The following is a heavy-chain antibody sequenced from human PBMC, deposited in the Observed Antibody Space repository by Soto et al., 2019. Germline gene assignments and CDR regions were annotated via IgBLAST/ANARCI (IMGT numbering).Heavy chain of an antibody. D-gene: IGHD3-3*01. Sequence: SVKVSCKASGFTFTNSAVQWVRQARGQHLEWMGWIVVGSGSTNYARKFQQRVTITRDMSTSTAYMELSSLRSEDTAVYYCAAEDFPYYYYYGMDVWGQGTTVTV. V-gene: IGHV1-58*01. CDR1: GFTFTNSA. J-gene: IGHJ6*02. CDR3: AAEDFPYYYYYGMDV. CDR2: IVVGSGST.